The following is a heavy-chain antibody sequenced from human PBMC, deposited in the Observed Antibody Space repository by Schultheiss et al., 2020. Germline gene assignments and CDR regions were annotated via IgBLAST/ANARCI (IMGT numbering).Heavy chain of an antibody. CDR2: ISSSGSTI. CDR3: ARDSGGNSPYAFDI. V-gene: IGHV3-48*04. Sequence: GESLKISCAASGFTFSSYSMNWVRQAPGKGLEWVSYISSSGSTIYYADSVKGRFTISRDNAKNSLYLQMNSLRAEDTAVYYCARDSGGNSPYAFDIWGQGTMVTVSS. CDR1: GFTFSSYS. J-gene: IGHJ3*02. D-gene: IGHD4-23*01.